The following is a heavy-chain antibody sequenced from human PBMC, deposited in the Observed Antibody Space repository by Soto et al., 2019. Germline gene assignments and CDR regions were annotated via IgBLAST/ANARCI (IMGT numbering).Heavy chain of an antibody. J-gene: IGHJ4*02. CDR1: GGTFSSYA. D-gene: IGHD1-1*01. CDR2: IIPIFGTA. Sequence: SVKVSCKASGGTFSSYAISWVRQAPGQGLEWMGGIIPIFGTANYAQKFQGRVTITADESTSTAYMELSSLRSEDTAVYYCVYNPPRQFGYWGQGTLVTVSS. CDR3: VYNPPRQFGY. V-gene: IGHV1-69*13.